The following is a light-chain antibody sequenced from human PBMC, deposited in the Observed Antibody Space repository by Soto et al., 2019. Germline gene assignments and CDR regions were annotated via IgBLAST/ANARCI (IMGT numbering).Light chain of an antibody. CDR1: QSIGKH. V-gene: IGKV1-39*01. J-gene: IGKJ5*01. CDR3: KQGYTSAIT. CDR2: AAY. Sequence: DIQMTQSPSSLSASVGDRVAITCRASQSIGKHLNWYQQKPGKAPKFLIYAAYNLQSGVPSRFSGSGSGTDFTLTVKSLQPEDFATYYCKQGYTSAITFGQGTRLEIK.